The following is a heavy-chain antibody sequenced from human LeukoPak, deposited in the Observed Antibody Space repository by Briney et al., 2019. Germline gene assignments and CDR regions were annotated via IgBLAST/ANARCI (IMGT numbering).Heavy chain of an antibody. D-gene: IGHD6-13*01. J-gene: IGHJ6*02. CDR2: INHSGST. V-gene: IGHV4-34*01. CDR1: GGSFSGYY. Sequence: KPSETLFLTCAVYGGSFSGYYWSWIRQPPGKGLEWIGEINHSGSTNYNPSLKSRVTISVDTSKNQFSLKLSSVTAADTAVYYCASPSFIAAAGGGGLYGMDVWGQGATVTVSS. CDR3: ASPSFIAAAGGGGLYGMDV.